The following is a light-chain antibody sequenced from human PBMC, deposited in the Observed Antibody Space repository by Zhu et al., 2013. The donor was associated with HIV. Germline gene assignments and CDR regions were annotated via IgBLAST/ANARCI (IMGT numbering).Light chain of an antibody. V-gene: IGLV1-44*01. Sequence: QSVLTQPPSASATPGQRVTISCSGSSSNIGSNTVSWYQQLPGTAPRLLINTDSQRPSGVPXRFSGSKSGTSASLAITGLQAEDEADYYCQSYDSTLSGSGVFGGGTKLTVL. CDR2: TDS. CDR1: SSNIGSNT. J-gene: IGLJ2*01. CDR3: QSYDSTLSGSGV.